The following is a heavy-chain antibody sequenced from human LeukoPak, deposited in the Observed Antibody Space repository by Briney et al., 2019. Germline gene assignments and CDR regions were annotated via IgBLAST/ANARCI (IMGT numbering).Heavy chain of an antibody. Sequence: TGGSLRLSCAASGFTFSSYAMHWVRQAPGKGLEWVAVISYDGSNKYYADSVKGRFTISRDNSKNTLYPQMNSLRAEDTAVYYCARDLGCSSTSCYVDYYYYGMDAWGQGTTVTVSS. J-gene: IGHJ6*02. CDR3: ARDLGCSSTSCYVDYYYYGMDA. V-gene: IGHV3-30-3*01. CDR1: GFTFSSYA. CDR2: ISYDGSNK. D-gene: IGHD2-2*01.